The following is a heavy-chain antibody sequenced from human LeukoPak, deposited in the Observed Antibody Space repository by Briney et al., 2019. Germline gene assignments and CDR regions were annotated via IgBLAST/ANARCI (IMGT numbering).Heavy chain of an antibody. D-gene: IGHD1-26*01. J-gene: IGHJ4*02. CDR2: IYSGGST. CDR3: AREVGATTFAY. CDR1: GFTVSSNY. V-gene: IGHV3-53*01. Sequence: GGSLRLSCAASGFTVSSNYMSWVRQAPGKGLEWVSVIYSGGSTYYADSVKGRFTISRDNSKNTLYLQMNSLRAEDTAVYYCAREVGATTFAYWGQGTLVTVSS.